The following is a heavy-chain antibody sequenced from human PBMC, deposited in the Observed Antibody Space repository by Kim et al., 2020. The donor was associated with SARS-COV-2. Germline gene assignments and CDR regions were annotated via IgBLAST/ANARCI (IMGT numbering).Heavy chain of an antibody. V-gene: IGHV3-30*18. CDR1: GFTFNNYA. D-gene: IGHD2-21*02. CDR2: ISYDGSIK. CDR3: AKSIDFYCRGQALSTF. J-gene: IGHJ3*01. Sequence: GGSLRLSCGASGFTFNNYAMHWVRQAPGKGLEWVAVISYDGSIKYYADSVKGRFTISRDWSNNTLYLHMSSLRAEDTALYYCAKSIDFYCRGQALSTF.